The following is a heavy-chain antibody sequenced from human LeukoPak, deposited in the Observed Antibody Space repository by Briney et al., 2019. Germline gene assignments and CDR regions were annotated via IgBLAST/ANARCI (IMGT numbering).Heavy chain of an antibody. J-gene: IGHJ5*02. V-gene: IGHV4-39*07. Sequence: SETLSLTCTVSGGSISSSSYYWSWIRQPPGKGLEWIGSIYYSGSTYYNPSLKSRVTISVDTSKNQFSLKLSSVTAADTAVYYCARGFEDYDILTGYSPYNWFDPWGQGTLVTVSS. CDR2: IYYSGST. CDR3: ARGFEDYDILTGYSPYNWFDP. CDR1: GGSISSSSYY. D-gene: IGHD3-9*01.